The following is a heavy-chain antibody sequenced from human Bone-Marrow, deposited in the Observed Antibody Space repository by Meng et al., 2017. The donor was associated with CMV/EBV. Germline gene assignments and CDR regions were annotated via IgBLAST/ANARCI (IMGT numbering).Heavy chain of an antibody. Sequence: SLKISCAASGFPFNSFEMNWIRQTPGKGLEWVSYISSSSGVTHHADSVKGRFTISRDNAKNSLYLQMSSLRAEDTAVYYCARVGATTVGDYWGQGTLVTVSS. CDR2: ISSSSGVT. CDR1: GFPFNSFE. V-gene: IGHV3-48*03. J-gene: IGHJ4*02. CDR3: ARVGATTVGDY. D-gene: IGHD1-26*01.